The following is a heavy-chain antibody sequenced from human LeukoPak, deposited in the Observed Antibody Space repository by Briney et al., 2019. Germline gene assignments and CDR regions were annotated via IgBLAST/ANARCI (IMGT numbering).Heavy chain of an antibody. Sequence: SETLSLTCTVSGGSISSHYWGWIRQPPGKGLEWIGYIYYSGNTNYNPSLESRVTISVDTSENQFSLKLSSVTAADTAVYYCARMPMVRGVPFDYWGQGTLVTVSS. CDR3: ARMPMVRGVPFDY. J-gene: IGHJ4*02. V-gene: IGHV4-59*08. CDR2: IYYSGNT. CDR1: GGSISSHY. D-gene: IGHD3-10*01.